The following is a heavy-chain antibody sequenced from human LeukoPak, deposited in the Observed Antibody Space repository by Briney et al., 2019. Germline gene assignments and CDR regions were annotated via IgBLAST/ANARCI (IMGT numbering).Heavy chain of an antibody. CDR1: GFTFSSYG. V-gene: IGHV3-33*01. J-gene: IGHJ4*02. CDR2: IWYDGRNK. D-gene: IGHD3-10*01. CDR3: ARGNYGSGSYYYIDY. Sequence: GGSLRLSCAASGFTFSSYGMHWVRQAPGKGREWVAVIWYDGRNKFYADSVKGRFTISRDNSKNTLYLQMNSLRAEDTAAYYCARGNYGSGSYYYIDYWGQGTLVTVSS.